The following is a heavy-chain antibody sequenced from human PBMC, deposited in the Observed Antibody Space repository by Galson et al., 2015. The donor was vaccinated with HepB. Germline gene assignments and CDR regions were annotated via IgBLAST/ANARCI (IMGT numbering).Heavy chain of an antibody. Sequence: SLRLSCAASGFTFDDYTLHWVRQAPGKGLEWVSLINWDGDSTFYADSVKGRVTISRDNSKNPLYLQMNSLRTEDSALYYCTKDTSSGWSGGYFDYWGQGTLVTVSS. CDR3: TKDTSSGWSGGYFDY. CDR2: INWDGDST. V-gene: IGHV3-43*01. D-gene: IGHD6-19*01. J-gene: IGHJ4*02. CDR1: GFTFDDYT.